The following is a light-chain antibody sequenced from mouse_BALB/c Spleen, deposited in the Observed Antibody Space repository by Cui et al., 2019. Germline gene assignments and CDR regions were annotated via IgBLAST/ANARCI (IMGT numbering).Light chain of an antibody. CDR3: HQWSSYPWT. V-gene: IGKV4-80*01. J-gene: IGKJ1*01. CDR2: STS. Sequence: QIVLTQSPASMSASLGEEITLTCSDSSRVSYMHWYQQKAGTSPKLLIYSTSNLASGVPSRFSGSGSGTFYSLTISSVEAEDAADYYCHQWSSYPWTFGGGTKLEIK. CDR1: SRVSY.